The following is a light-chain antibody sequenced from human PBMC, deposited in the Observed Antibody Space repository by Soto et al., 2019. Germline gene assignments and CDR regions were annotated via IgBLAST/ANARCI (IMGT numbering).Light chain of an antibody. Sequence: EILMTQSPATLSVSPGERATLSCRASQSVGNNVAWYQQKSGQAPRLLIYGASTRAAGIPARFSGSGAGTEFTLTVSSLQSEDFAVYYCQQYNNWPDVRTFGQGTRVEIK. V-gene: IGKV3-15*01. J-gene: IGKJ1*01. CDR2: GAS. CDR1: QSVGNN. CDR3: QQYNNWPDVRT.